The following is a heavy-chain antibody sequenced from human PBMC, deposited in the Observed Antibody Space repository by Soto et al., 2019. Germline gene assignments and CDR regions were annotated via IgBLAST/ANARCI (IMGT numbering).Heavy chain of an antibody. V-gene: IGHV3-66*01. J-gene: IGHJ6*02. CDR1: GFTVSSDY. CDR2: IYSGDGT. D-gene: IGHD4-17*01. CDR3: ARATTTSRGMDV. Sequence: EVQLVESGGDLVQPGGSLRLSCAGSGFTVSSDYLTWVRQAPGKGLEWVSVIYSGDGTDYADSVKGRFTMSRDNSKNTLYIQMNSLRVEDTAVYYCARATTTSRGMDVWGQGTTVTVSS.